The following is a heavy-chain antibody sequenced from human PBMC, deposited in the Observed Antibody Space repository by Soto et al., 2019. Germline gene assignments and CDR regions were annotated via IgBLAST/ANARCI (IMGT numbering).Heavy chain of an antibody. V-gene: IGHV3-23*01. CDR3: AKNSSLGRFGELEGAV. CDR1: GFTFNIYD. Sequence: EVQLLESGGALVQPGGSLRLSCATSGFTFNIYDMSWVRQAPGKGLEWVSAISGGGGRTYYADSVKGRFTVSRDNSKNTLYLRMNSLRAEDTAIYYCAKNSSLGRFGELEGAVWGQGTTVSVSS. D-gene: IGHD3-10*01. CDR2: ISGGGGRT. J-gene: IGHJ6*02.